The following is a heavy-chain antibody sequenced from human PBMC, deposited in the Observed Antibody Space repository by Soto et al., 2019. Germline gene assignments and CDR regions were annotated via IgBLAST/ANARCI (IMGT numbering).Heavy chain of an antibody. V-gene: IGHV3-23*01. CDR1: GFPFSSHA. Sequence: LRLSCAASGFPFSSHAMNWVRQAPGKGLEWVALISATSASRYYADSVKGRFHISRDNTQDTLDLQLNSLRAEDTAIYYCAMATLGATRADYWGQGTLVTVSS. D-gene: IGHD1-26*01. J-gene: IGHJ4*02. CDR2: ISATSASR. CDR3: AMATLGATRADY.